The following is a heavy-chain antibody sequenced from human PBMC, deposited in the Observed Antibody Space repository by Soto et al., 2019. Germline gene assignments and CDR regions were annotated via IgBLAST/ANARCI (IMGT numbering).Heavy chain of an antibody. Sequence: QTGGSLRLSCAASDFIFTSYAMHWVRQAPGKGLEWVAIISHDGSKKYHADSVKGRFTISRDNSNNTLFLQMNGLRAEDTAVYYCAKAFWSGLLRTKDSRDFNALDVRGQGTTVTVSS. J-gene: IGHJ6*02. V-gene: IGHV3-30*18. CDR3: AKAFWSGLLRTKDSRDFNALDV. CDR2: ISHDGSKK. D-gene: IGHD3-3*01. CDR1: DFIFTSYA.